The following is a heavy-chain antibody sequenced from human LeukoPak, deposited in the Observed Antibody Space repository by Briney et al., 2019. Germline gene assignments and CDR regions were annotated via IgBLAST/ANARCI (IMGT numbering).Heavy chain of an antibody. V-gene: IGHV3-53*01. J-gene: IGHJ2*01. CDR3: ARDRRYYESSGYYFDWYFDL. CDR2: IYSGVST. CDR1: GFTVSSNY. D-gene: IGHD3-22*01. Sequence: GGSLRLSCAASGFTVSSNYMSWVRQAPGKGLEWVSVIYSGVSTYFANSLKGLFTISKKHSNNTLYLQMNNLRTEDPVLYYCARDRRYYESSGYYFDWYFDLWGRGTLVTVSS.